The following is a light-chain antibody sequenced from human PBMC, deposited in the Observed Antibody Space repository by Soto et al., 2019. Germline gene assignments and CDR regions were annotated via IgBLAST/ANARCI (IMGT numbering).Light chain of an antibody. CDR2: AAS. Sequence: DLQMTQSPSSLSAFVGDTVTITCRASQDISNFLACYQQKPGKVPKLLFYAASTLQSGVPSRFSGSGSGTQFTLHISSLEPEDVATYYCQKWKISPFPFCDGTQVEMK. CDR3: QKWKISPFP. V-gene: IGKV1-27*01. CDR1: QDISNF. J-gene: IGKJ4*01.